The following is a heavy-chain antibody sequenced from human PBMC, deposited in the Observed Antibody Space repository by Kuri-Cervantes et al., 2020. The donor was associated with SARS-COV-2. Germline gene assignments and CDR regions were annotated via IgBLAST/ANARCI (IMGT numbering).Heavy chain of an antibody. Sequence: ASVKVSCKTSGYTFTSFGTTWVRQAPGQGLEWLGWISGYSGNTDYAQRVQDRLILTRDISTSTAYMELKSLRSDDSAVYYCATSRDTAMGQYYYYYYMDVWGKGTTVTVSS. CDR3: ATSRDTAMGQYYYYYYMDV. CDR2: ISGYSGNT. J-gene: IGHJ6*03. CDR1: GYTFTSFG. V-gene: IGHV1-18*01. D-gene: IGHD5-18*01.